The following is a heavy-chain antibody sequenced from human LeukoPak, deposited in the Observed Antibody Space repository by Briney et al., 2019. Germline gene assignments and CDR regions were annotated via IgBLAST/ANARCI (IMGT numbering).Heavy chain of an antibody. J-gene: IGHJ4*02. Sequence: GGSLRLSCAASGFTFSSYAMSWVRQPPGKGLEWVSNISGGGGGTYYADSVKGRFTISRDNSKNTLHLQMNSLRDEDTAVYYCVRDPPEDMSYWGQGTLVTVSS. CDR3: VRDPPEDMSY. CDR2: ISGGGGGT. CDR1: GFTFSSYA. V-gene: IGHV3-23*01.